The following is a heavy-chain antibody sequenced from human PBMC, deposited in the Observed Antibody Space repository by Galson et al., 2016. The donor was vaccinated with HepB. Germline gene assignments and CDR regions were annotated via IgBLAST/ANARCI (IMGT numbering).Heavy chain of an antibody. V-gene: IGHV3-48*04. Sequence: SLRLSCAASGFILSTQSMNWVRQAPGKGLEWVSYICSSRSTIYYADSVKGRFTISRDNAQHSVHLQMNSLRAEDTAVYYCARDRYDILTGYYHGMDVWGQGTTVTVSS. CDR1: GFILSTQS. CDR3: ARDRYDILTGYYHGMDV. J-gene: IGHJ6*02. D-gene: IGHD3-9*01. CDR2: ICSSRSTI.